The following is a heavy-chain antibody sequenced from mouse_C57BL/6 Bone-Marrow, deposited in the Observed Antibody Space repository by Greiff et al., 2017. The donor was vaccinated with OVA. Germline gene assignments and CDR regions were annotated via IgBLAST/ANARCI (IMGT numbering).Heavy chain of an antibody. J-gene: IGHJ3*01. D-gene: IGHD3-2*02. CDR2: ISSGSSTI. CDR1: GFTFSDYG. CDR3: ARRADSSGFAY. Sequence: DVKLVESGGGLVKPGGSLKLSCAASGFTFSDYGMHWVRQAPEKGLEWVAYISSGSSTIYYADTVKGRFTISRDNAKNTLFLQMTSLRSEDTAMYYCARRADSSGFAYWGQWTLVTVSA. V-gene: IGHV5-17*01.